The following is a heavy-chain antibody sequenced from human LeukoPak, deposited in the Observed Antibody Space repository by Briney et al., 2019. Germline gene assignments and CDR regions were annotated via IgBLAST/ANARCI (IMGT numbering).Heavy chain of an antibody. V-gene: IGHV3-53*01. CDR1: GFTVSSNY. CDR3: ARDLVAGDGFLDASDI. J-gene: IGHJ3*02. CDR2: IYSGGST. Sequence: GGSLRLSCAASGFTVSSNYMSWVRQAPGKGLEWVSVIYSGGSTYYADSVKGRFTISRDNSKNTLYLQMNSLRAEDTAVYYCARDLVAGDGFLDASDIWGQGTMVTVSS. D-gene: IGHD2-15*01.